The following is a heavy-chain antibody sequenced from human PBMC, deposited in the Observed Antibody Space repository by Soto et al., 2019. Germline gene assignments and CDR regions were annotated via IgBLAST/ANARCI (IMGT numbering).Heavy chain of an antibody. CDR2: INPSGGST. D-gene: IGHD2-2*01. J-gene: IGHJ4*02. V-gene: IGHV1-46*01. CDR1: GYTFTSYY. CDR3: ARSEVVVVPAAISPDY. Sequence: SVKVSCKSSGYTFTSYYMHWVRQAPGQGLEWMGIINPSGGSTSYAQKFQGRVTMTRDTSTSTVYMELSSLRSEDTAVYYCARSEVVVVPAAISPDYWGQGTLVTVSS.